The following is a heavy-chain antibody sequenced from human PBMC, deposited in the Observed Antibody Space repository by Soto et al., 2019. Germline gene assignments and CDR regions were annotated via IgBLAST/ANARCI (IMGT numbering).Heavy chain of an antibody. V-gene: IGHV3-23*01. CDR2: ISGSGGTT. Sequence: GGSLRLSCAASGFTFSNYAMSWVRQAPGKGLEWVSTISGSGGTTYYADSVKGRFTISRDNSKNTLYLQMTSLRVEDTATYFCAKDLRPDGSGYDYFDYWGQGTLVTVSS. CDR1: GFTFSNYA. J-gene: IGHJ4*02. CDR3: AKDLRPDGSGYDYFDY. D-gene: IGHD3-22*01.